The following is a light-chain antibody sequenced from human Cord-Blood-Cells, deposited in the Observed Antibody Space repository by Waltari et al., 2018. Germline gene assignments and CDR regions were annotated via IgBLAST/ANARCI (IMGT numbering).Light chain of an antibody. J-gene: IGLJ3*02. CDR1: SSNIGSNT. CDR2: SKN. CDR3: AAWDDSLNGPV. V-gene: IGLV1-44*01. Sequence: QSVLTQPPSASGTPGQRVTISCSGSSSNIGSNTVNWYQQLPGTAPKLLIYSKNQRPSGVPDRVSGSKSGTSASLAISGLQSEDEADYYCAAWDDSLNGPVFGGGTKLTVL.